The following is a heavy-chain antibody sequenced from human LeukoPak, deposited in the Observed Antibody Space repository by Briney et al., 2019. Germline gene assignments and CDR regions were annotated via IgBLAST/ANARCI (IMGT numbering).Heavy chain of an antibody. CDR3: AKGPLEMAKADFDY. D-gene: IGHD5-24*01. V-gene: IGHV3-33*06. Sequence: GGSLRLSCAASGFTFSSYGMHWVRQAPGKGLEWVTVIWYDGSNKYYVDSVKGRFTISRDNSKNTLYLQMNSLRAEDTAVYYCAKGPLEMAKADFDYWGQGTLVTVSS. CDR1: GFTFSSYG. J-gene: IGHJ4*02. CDR2: IWYDGSNK.